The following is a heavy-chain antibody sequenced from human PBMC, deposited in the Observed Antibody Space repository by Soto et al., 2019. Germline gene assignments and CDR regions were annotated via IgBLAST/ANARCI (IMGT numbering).Heavy chain of an antibody. CDR2: ISGSGGST. Sequence: EVQLLESGGGLVQPGGSLRLSCAASGFTFSSYAMSWVRQAPGKWLEWVSAISGSGGSTYYADSVKGRFTISRDNSKNTLYLQMNSLRAEDTVVYYCAKTPTVTTLSDAFDIWGQGTMVTVSS. CDR3: AKTPTVTTLSDAFDI. J-gene: IGHJ3*02. V-gene: IGHV3-23*01. CDR1: GFTFSSYA. D-gene: IGHD4-17*01.